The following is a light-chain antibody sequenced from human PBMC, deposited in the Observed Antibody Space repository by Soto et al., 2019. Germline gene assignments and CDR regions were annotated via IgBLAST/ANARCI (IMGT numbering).Light chain of an antibody. J-gene: IGKJ1*01. CDR3: QHYNSYSEA. V-gene: IGKV1-5*03. Sequence: DIQMTQSPSTLYGSVGDRVTITCRASQIISSWLAWYQQKPGKAPKLLIYKASTLKSGVPSRFSGSGSGTEFTLTISSLQPDDFATYYCQHYNSYSEAFGQGTKVDI. CDR1: QIISSW. CDR2: KAS.